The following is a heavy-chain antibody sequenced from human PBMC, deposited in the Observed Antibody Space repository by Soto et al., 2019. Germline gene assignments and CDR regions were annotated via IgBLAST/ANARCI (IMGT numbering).Heavy chain of an antibody. V-gene: IGHV4-4*02. J-gene: IGHJ3*01. Sequence: QVQLQESGPGLVKPSGTLSLTCTVSGFSVSSNKYWSLVRQSPGKPLVRIGDIYHSVTTYYNPSLSGRVTISMDKSKNQISLILTSVTAADTAVYHCVIDSRYCTDGGCSIMRDSFYVWGQGKLVTVSS. CDR1: GFSVSSNKY. CDR2: IYHSVTT. D-gene: IGHD2-15*01. CDR3: VIDSRYCTDGGCSIMRDSFYV.